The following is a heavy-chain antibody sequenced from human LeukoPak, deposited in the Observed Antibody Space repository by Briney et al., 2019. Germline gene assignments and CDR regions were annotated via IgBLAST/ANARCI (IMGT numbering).Heavy chain of an antibody. CDR2: INPDGSST. Sequence: GGSLRLSCAASGFTFRNYWMHWVRQAPGKGLVWVSRINPDGSSTSYADSVKGRFTISRDNAKNSLYLQMNSLRAEDTAVYYCAKDLVSGYSYGAFDIWGQGTMVTVSS. CDR3: AKDLVSGYSYGAFDI. CDR1: GFTFRNYW. J-gene: IGHJ3*02. V-gene: IGHV3-74*01. D-gene: IGHD5-18*01.